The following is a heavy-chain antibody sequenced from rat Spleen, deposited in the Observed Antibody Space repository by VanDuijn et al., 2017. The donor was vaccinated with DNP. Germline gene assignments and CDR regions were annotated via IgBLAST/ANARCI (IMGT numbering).Heavy chain of an antibody. D-gene: IGHD4-1*01. J-gene: IGHJ2*01. CDR1: GFTFSDYY. Sequence: EVQLVESGGGLVQPGGSLKLSCAASGFTFSDYYMAWVRQAPTKGLEWVAYIIYDGSRTYYGDSVKGRFTISRDNAKSTLFLQMNSLRSEDMATYYCARHVLPLRVWDYWGQGVMVTVSS. CDR3: ARHVLPLRVWDY. CDR2: IIYDGSRT. V-gene: IGHV5-22*01.